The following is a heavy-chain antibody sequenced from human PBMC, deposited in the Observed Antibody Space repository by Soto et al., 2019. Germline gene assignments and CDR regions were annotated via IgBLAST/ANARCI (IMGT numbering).Heavy chain of an antibody. CDR3: AGGGSIASARFDY. CDR2: IYYSGST. D-gene: IGHD6-6*01. Sequence: PSETLSLTCTVSGGSISSYYWSWIRQPPGKGLEWIGYIYYSGSTNYNPSLKSRVTISVDTSKNQFSLKLSSATAADTAVYYCAGGGSIASARFDYWGQGTLVTVSS. V-gene: IGHV4-59*08. J-gene: IGHJ4*02. CDR1: GGSISSYY.